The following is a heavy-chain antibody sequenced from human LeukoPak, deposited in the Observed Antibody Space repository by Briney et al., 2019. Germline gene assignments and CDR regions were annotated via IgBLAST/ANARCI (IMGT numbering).Heavy chain of an antibody. D-gene: IGHD6-6*01. CDR3: ATTTIGSSSSYYFDY. CDR2: VYYSGSA. CDR1: GESFSGYY. V-gene: IGHV4-59*03. J-gene: IGHJ4*02. Sequence: SETLSLTCAVYGESFSGYYWSWIRQPPGKGLEWIGYVYYSGSADYNPSLRSRVTLSVDTSKNQFSLTLTSVTAADTAMYYCATTTIGSSSSYYFDYWGRGTLVTVSS.